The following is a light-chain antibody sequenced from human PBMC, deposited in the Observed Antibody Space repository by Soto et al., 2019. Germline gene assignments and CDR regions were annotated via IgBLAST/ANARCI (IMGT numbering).Light chain of an antibody. Sequence: QSVLTQPRSVSGSPGQSVTISCTGTSSDVGGYNYVSWYQQHPGKAPKLMICDVSNRPSGVPDRFSGSRSGNTASLTISGLQAEDEADYYCCSYAGSYTLLFGGGTQLTVL. J-gene: IGLJ2*01. CDR2: DVS. CDR3: CSYAGSYTLL. CDR1: SSDVGGYNY. V-gene: IGLV2-11*01.